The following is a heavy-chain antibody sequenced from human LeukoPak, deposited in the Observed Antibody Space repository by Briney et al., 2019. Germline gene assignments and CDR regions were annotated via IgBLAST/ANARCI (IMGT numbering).Heavy chain of an antibody. CDR1: GGSISSYY. J-gene: IGHJ5*02. CDR2: IYYSGST. CDR3: ARGDYYGSGTNWFDP. Sequence: SETLSLTCSVSGGSISSYYWSWIRQPPGKGLEWIGYIYYSGSTNYNPSLKSRVTLSVDTSKNQFSLKLSSVTAADTAVYYCARGDYYGSGTNWFDPWGQGTLVTVSS. D-gene: IGHD3-10*01. V-gene: IGHV4-59*01.